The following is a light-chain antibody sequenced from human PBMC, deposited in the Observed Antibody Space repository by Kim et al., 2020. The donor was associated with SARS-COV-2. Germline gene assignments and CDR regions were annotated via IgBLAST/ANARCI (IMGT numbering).Light chain of an antibody. CDR2: GKN. CDR1: SLRSYY. J-gene: IGLJ2*01. Sequence: ALGQTGRITCQGDSLRSYYATWYQQKPGQAPILVIYGKNNRPSGIPDRFSGSSSGNTASLTITGAQAEDEADYYCNSRDSGDKVIFGGGTQLTVL. V-gene: IGLV3-19*01. CDR3: NSRDSGDKVI.